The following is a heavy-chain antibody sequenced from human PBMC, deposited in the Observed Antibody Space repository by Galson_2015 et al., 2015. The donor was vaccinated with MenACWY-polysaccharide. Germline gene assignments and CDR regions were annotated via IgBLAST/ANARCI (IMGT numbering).Heavy chain of an antibody. D-gene: IGHD4-17*01. J-gene: IGHJ5*02. Sequence: SLRLSCAASGFTFSSYGMHWVRQAPGKGLEWVAVIWYDGSNKYYADSVKGRFTISGDNSKNTLYLQMNSLRAEDTAVYYCARDLFVGVTTLTPWGQGTLVTVSS. CDR2: IWYDGSNK. CDR3: ARDLFVGVTTLTP. CDR1: GFTFSSYG. V-gene: IGHV3-33*01.